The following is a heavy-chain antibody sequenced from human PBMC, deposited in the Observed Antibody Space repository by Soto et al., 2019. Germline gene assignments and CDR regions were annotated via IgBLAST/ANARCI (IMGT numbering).Heavy chain of an antibody. J-gene: IGHJ4*02. CDR2: ISYDGSNK. D-gene: IGHD3-10*01. CDR3: AKGLLGVDY. CDR1: GFTFSSYG. V-gene: IGHV3-30*18. Sequence: QVQLVESGGGVVQPGRSLRLSCAASGFTFSSYGMHWVRQAPGKGLEWVAVISYDGSNKYYADSVKGRFTISRDNSKNTLYLQMNSLRAEDTAVYYCAKGLLGVDYWGQGTLVTVSS.